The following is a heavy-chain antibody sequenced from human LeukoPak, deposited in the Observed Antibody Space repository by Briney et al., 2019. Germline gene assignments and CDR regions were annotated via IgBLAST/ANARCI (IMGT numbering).Heavy chain of an antibody. Sequence: GGSLRLTCAASGFTFSSYAMSWVRQAPGKGLEWVSAISGSGGSTYYADSVKGRFTISRDNAKNTLYLQMNSLRAEDTAVYYCAKKYGISWGHFDYWGQGTLVIVSS. J-gene: IGHJ4*02. V-gene: IGHV3-23*01. D-gene: IGHD6-13*01. CDR2: ISGSGGST. CDR1: GFTFSSYA. CDR3: AKKYGISWGHFDY.